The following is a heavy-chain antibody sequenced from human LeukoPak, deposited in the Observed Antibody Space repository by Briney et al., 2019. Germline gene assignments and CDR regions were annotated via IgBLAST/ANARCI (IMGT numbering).Heavy chain of an antibody. CDR1: GVTFSSYE. CDR3: VRDLTGENAFDI. Sequence: WGAPRISCAAPGVTFSSYEMHLVRQATGKSLGWVSGIGTAGDTYYPDSVKGRFTISREDDKNSLYLQMHSLRAGDTAVYYCVRDLTGENAFDIWGQGTMVTVSS. V-gene: IGHV3-13*01. J-gene: IGHJ3*02. CDR2: IGTAGDT. D-gene: IGHD3-16*01.